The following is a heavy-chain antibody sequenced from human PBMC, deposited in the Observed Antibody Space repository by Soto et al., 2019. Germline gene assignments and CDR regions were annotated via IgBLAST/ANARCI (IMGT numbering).Heavy chain of an antibody. Sequence: EVQVLESGGGLVQPGGSLRLSCAASGFTFSKYAMRWVRQAPGKGLEWVSSISGGGDSTYYPDSVKGRFTISRDNSKNTLYLQMSSLRAEDTAVYFCAKDLSGGTGYLDYWGQGTLVTVSS. CDR3: AKDLSGGTGYLDY. J-gene: IGHJ4*02. V-gene: IGHV3-23*01. D-gene: IGHD1-1*01. CDR1: GFTFSKYA. CDR2: ISGGGDST.